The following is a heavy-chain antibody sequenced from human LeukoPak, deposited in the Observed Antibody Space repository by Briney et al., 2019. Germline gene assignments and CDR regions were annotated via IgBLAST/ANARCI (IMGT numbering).Heavy chain of an antibody. D-gene: IGHD5-24*01. V-gene: IGHV3-48*03. CDR3: ARARDMGYLSWFDP. Sequence: GGSLRLSCAASRFTFSSYEMNWVRQAPGKGLEWVSYISSSGSTIYYADSVKGRFTISRDNAKNSLYLQMNSLRAEDTAVYYCARARDMGYLSWFDPWGQGTLVTVSS. J-gene: IGHJ5*02. CDR1: RFTFSSYE. CDR2: ISSSGSTI.